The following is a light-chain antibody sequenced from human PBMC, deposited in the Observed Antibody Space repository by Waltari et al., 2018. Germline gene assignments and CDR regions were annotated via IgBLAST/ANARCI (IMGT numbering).Light chain of an antibody. J-gene: IGLJ3*02. CDR3: CSYAGRRTGWV. V-gene: IGLV2-23*01. CDR2: AAI. CDR1: TPDFRNYHF. Sequence: QSALTQPASVSGSPGQSTTIPCAGTTPDFRNYHFVSWYLHHPGKSPTPLIYAAIKRPSGVSDRFSASKSGSGASLTISGLQAEDEGDYFCCSYAGRRTGWVFGGGTKLTVL.